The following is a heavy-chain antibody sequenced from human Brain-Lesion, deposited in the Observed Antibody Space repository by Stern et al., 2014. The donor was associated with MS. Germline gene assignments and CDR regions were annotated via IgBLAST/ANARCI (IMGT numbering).Heavy chain of an antibody. V-gene: IGHV3-7*01. Sequence: VQLVESGGDLVQPGGSLRLSCVASGFTFSDYWLPWVRQAPGKGLQWVANIYQDGSDKNYVDSVKGPFTISRDNAKNSMYLQMNSLRVDDTAVYYCARIDRGNYDFWSGYYDYWFDPWGQGTLVTVSS. D-gene: IGHD3-3*01. J-gene: IGHJ5*02. CDR2: IYQDGSDK. CDR3: ARIDRGNYDFWSGYYDYWFDP. CDR1: GFTFSDYW.